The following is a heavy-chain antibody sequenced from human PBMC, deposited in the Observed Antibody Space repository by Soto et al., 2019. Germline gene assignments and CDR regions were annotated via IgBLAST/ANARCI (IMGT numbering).Heavy chain of an antibody. V-gene: IGHV1-18*01. CDR2: ISAYSGNT. Sequence: QVQLVQSGGEVKKPGAAVKVSCKASGYTFTTFEIGWVRQAPGQGLEWMGWISAYSGNTEYPEKLQGRVTMTIDTSTSTTYMELRSLRSDDTAVYYCARVFCSGGSCSLDYWGQGALVTVSS. CDR3: ARVFCSGGSCSLDY. CDR1: GYTFTTFE. D-gene: IGHD2-15*01. J-gene: IGHJ4*02.